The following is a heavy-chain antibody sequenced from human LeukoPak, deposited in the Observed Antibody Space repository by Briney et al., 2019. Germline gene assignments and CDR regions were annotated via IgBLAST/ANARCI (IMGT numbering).Heavy chain of an antibody. Sequence: ASVKVSCKVSGYTLTELSMHWVRQAPGKGLEWMGGFDPEDGETIYAQKFQGRVTMTEDTSTDTAYMELSSLRSGDTAVYYCATDRVDSSSWWGAGYYYGMDVWGQGTTVTVSS. CDR2: FDPEDGET. J-gene: IGHJ6*02. V-gene: IGHV1-24*01. D-gene: IGHD6-13*01. CDR3: ATDRVDSSSWWGAGYYYGMDV. CDR1: GYTLTELS.